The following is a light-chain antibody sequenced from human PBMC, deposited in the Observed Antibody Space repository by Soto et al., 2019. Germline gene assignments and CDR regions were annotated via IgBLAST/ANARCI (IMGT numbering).Light chain of an antibody. Sequence: QSALTQPASVSGSPGQSITISCTGSSNDAGGYKFVSWYRQHPGKVPQLLIYEATKRPAGVSHRFSGSKSENTASLTISGLQAEDEADYYCSSYTSSSTVVFVGGTKLTVL. CDR2: EAT. CDR3: SSYTSSSTVV. CDR1: SNDAGGYKF. J-gene: IGLJ2*01. V-gene: IGLV2-14*02.